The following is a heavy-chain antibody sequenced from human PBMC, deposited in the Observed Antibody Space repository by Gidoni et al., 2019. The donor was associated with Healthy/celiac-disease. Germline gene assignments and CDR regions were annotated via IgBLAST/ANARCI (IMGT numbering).Heavy chain of an antibody. CDR3: ARPITGTTYYYYYYGMDV. Sequence: QVQLVQSGAEVKKPGSSVKVSCKASGGSFSSYAISWARQAPGQGLEWMGGIIPIFGTANYAQKFQGRVTITADKSTSTAYMELSSLRSEDTAVYYCARPITGTTYYYYYYGMDVWGQGTTVTVSS. CDR2: IIPIFGTA. CDR1: GGSFSSYA. J-gene: IGHJ6*02. V-gene: IGHV1-69*06. D-gene: IGHD1-20*01.